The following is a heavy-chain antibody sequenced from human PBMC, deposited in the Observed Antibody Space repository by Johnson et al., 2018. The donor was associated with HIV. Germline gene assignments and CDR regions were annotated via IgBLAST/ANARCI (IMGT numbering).Heavy chain of an antibody. CDR3: VKDQWGKWYSGTYGGAFDI. D-gene: IGHD1-26*01. V-gene: IGHV3-20*04. J-gene: IGHJ3*02. Sequence: VQLVESGGGVVRPGGSLRLSCAASGFNFDDYGMNWVRQAPGKGLEWVSGINGNGDSTSYGDSVRGRFTISRDNAKNSLYLQMNSLRAEDTALYYCVKDQWGKWYSGTYGGAFDIWGQGTMVTVSS. CDR1: GFNFDDYG. CDR2: INGNGDST.